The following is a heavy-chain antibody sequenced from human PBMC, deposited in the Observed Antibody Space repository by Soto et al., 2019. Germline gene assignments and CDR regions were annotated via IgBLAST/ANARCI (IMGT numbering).Heavy chain of an antibody. CDR3: ASRDPGTSVDC. CDR1: GGSFTSNNW. CDR2: IYRTGST. V-gene: IGHV4-4*02. Sequence: PSETLSLTCAVSGGSFTSNNWWTWVRQPPGQGLEWIGEIYRTGSTNYNPSLKSRVTISLDKSEDQFALKATSLTAADTAVYYCASRDPGTSVDCWGQGTLVTVSS. D-gene: IGHD1-7*01. J-gene: IGHJ4*02.